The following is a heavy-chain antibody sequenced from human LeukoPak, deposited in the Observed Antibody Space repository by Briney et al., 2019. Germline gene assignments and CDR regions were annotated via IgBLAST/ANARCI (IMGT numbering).Heavy chain of an antibody. V-gene: IGHV3-21*04. CDR1: GFSFSSYG. Sequence: GGSLRLSCAASGFSFSSYGMNWVRQAPGKGLEWVSSISSSSSYIYYADSVKGRFTISRDNAKNSLYLQMNSLRAEDMALYYCAKDILRGGMTYYFDFWGQGTLVTVSS. CDR2: ISSSSSYI. D-gene: IGHD5-12*01. CDR3: AKDILRGGMTYYFDF. J-gene: IGHJ4*02.